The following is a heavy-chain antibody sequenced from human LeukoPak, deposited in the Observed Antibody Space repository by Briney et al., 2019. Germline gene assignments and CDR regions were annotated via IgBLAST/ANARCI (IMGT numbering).Heavy chain of an antibody. Sequence: ASVKVSCKASLFTFTRYYMHRVRQARGHGLEGMGWITLSSGGTNYAQKFQGRVNMTRDTSMSTAYMELSRLRSDDTAVYYCARSSYWAYYYDSSGLFDYWGQGTLVTVSS. J-gene: IGHJ4*02. V-gene: IGHV1-2*02. CDR2: ITLSSGGT. CDR1: LFTFTRYY. CDR3: ARSSYWAYYYDSSGLFDY. D-gene: IGHD3-22*01.